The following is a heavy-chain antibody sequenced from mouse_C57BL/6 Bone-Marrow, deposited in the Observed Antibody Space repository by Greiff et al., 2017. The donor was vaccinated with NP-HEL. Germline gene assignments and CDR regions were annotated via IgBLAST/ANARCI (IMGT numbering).Heavy chain of an antibody. CDR2: ISNLAYSI. V-gene: IGHV5-15*01. CDR1: GFTFSDYG. Sequence: EVKVVESGGGLVQPGGSLKLSCAASGFTFSDYGMAWVRQAPRKGPEWVAFISNLAYSIYYADTVTGRFTISRENAKNTLYLEMSSLRAEDTAMYYCARHGYWNAMDYWGQGTSVTVSS. CDR3: ARHGYWNAMDY. D-gene: IGHD2-3*01. J-gene: IGHJ4*01.